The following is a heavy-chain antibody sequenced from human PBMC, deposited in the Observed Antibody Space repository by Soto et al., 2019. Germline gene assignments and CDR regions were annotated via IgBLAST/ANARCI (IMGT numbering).Heavy chain of an antibody. D-gene: IGHD3-3*01. J-gene: IGHJ4*02. CDR3: AREADFWSGYVDY. Sequence: PSETLSLTCAVSGGSISSGGYSWSWIRQPPGKGLEWIGYIYHSGSTYYNPSLKSRVTISVDRSKNQFSLKLSSVTAADTAVYYCAREADFWSGYVDYWGQGTLVTVSS. CDR1: GGSISSGGYS. CDR2: IYHSGST. V-gene: IGHV4-30-2*01.